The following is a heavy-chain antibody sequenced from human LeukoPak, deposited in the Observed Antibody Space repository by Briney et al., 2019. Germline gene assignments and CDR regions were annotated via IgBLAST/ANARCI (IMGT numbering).Heavy chain of an antibody. CDR1: GYTFTGYY. V-gene: IGHV1-2*04. D-gene: IGHD6-19*01. CDR3: ARGRIPGYSSGWFDP. J-gene: IGHJ5*02. CDR2: INPNSGGT. Sequence: GPVKVSCKASGYTFTGYYMHWVRQAPGQGLEWMGWINPNSGGTNYAQKFQGWVTMTRDTSISTAYMELSRLRSDDTAVYYCARGRIPGYSSGWFDPWGQGTLVTVSS.